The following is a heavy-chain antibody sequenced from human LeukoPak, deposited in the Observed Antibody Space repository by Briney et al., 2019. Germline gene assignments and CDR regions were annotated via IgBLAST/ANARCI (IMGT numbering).Heavy chain of an antibody. CDR3: ARGVSGFWLSFDF. J-gene: IGHJ4*02. CDR2: IYAGGKT. V-gene: IGHV4-4*09. Sequence: KPSETLSLTCTVSGGSISTYYWTCIRQAPGKGLEWIGYIYAGGKTRSSPSLESRVSISVDTSKNQFSLKLTSVTAADTAAYYCARGVSGFWLSFDFWGQGALVSVSS. D-gene: IGHD5/OR15-5a*01. CDR1: GGSISTYY.